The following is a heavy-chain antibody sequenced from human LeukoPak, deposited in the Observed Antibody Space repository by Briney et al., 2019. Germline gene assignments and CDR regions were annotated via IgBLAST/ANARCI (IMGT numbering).Heavy chain of an antibody. V-gene: IGHV4-59*01. CDR1: GGSISSYY. CDR2: IYYSGST. CDR3: ARASYSSGWYARRSTASVWFDP. Sequence: SETLSLTCTVSGGSISSYYWSWIRQPPGKGLEWIGYIYYSGSTNYNPSLKSRVTISVDTSKNQFSLKLSSVTAADTAVYYCARASYSSGWYARRSTASVWFDPWGQGTLVTVSS. J-gene: IGHJ5*02. D-gene: IGHD6-13*01.